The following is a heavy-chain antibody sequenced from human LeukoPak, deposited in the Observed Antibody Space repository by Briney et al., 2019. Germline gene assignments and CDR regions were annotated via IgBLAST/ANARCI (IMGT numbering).Heavy chain of an antibody. CDR3: AKDRGDYFDY. V-gene: IGHV3-30*02. CDR2: IWYGGSNK. J-gene: IGHJ4*02. CDR1: GFTFSSYG. Sequence: GGSLRLSCAASGFTFSSYGMHWVRQAPGKGLEWVAVIWYGGSNKYYADSVKGRFTISRDNSKNTLYLQMNSLRAEDTAVYYCAKDRGDYFDYWGQGTLVTVSS. D-gene: IGHD3-16*01.